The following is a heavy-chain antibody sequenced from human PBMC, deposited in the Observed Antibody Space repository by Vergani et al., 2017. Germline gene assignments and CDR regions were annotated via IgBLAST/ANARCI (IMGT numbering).Heavy chain of an antibody. J-gene: IGHJ3*02. D-gene: IGHD2-15*01. CDR2: IYYSGST. Sequence: QVQLQESGPGLVKPSQTLSLTCTVSGGSISSGGYYWSWIRQHPGKGLVWIGYIYYSGSTYYNPSLRSRVTISVDTAKNQFSLMLSSVTAADTAVYYCARVGDCSGGSCFDAFDIWGQGTMVTVSS. V-gene: IGHV4-31*03. CDR3: ARVGDCSGGSCFDAFDI. CDR1: GGSISSGGYY.